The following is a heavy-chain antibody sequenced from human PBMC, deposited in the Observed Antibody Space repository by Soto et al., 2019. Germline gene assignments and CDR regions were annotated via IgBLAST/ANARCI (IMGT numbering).Heavy chain of an antibody. CDR1: GGSCRGYF. CDR2: INHSGIT. J-gene: IGHJ4*02. D-gene: IGHD3-3*01. V-gene: IGHV4-34*10. CDR3: ARRFLIDRSCSSSHY. Sequence: SETLSLTCAVYGGSCRGYFWSWIRQPPGKGLEWIGEINHSGITSYSPSLGSRVTTSVDTPKNQFSLRLRSVTAADTAIYYCARRFLIDRSCSSSHYWCPGPLLTVSS.